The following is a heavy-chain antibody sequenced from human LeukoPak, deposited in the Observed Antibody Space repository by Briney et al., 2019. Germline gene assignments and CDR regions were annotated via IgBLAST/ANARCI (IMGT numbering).Heavy chain of an antibody. V-gene: IGHV3-21*01. J-gene: IGHJ4*02. CDR1: GFTVSSNY. CDR3: ARDAYSAVAGTIDY. Sequence: GGSLRLSCAASGFTVSSNYMSWVRQAPGKGLEWVSSISSSSSYIYYADSVKGRFTISRDNAKNSLYLQMNSLRAEDTAVYYCARDAYSAVAGTIDYWGQGTLVTVSS. D-gene: IGHD6-19*01. CDR2: ISSSSSYI.